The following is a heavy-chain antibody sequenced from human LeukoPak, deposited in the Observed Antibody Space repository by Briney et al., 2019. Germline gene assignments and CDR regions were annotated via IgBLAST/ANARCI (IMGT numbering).Heavy chain of an antibody. Sequence: SETLSLTCTVSGGTISSYYWNWTRQPPGKGLEWIGYIHYSGSTKYNPSLKSRVTISVDTSKNQFSLKLSSVTAADTAVYCCARWYSSGWAFDYWGQGTLVTVSS. D-gene: IGHD6-19*01. V-gene: IGHV4-59*08. J-gene: IGHJ4*02. CDR2: IHYSGST. CDR3: ARWYSSGWAFDY. CDR1: GGTISSYY.